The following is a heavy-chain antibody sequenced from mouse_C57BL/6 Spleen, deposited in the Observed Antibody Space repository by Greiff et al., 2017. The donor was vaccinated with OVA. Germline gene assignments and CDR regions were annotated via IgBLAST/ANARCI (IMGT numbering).Heavy chain of an antibody. D-gene: IGHD1-1*01. V-gene: IGHV1-53*01. J-gene: IGHJ3*01. Sequence: VQLQQPGTELVKPGASVKLSCKASGYTFTSYWMHWVKQRPGQGLEWIGNINPSNGGTNYNEKFKSKATLTVDKSSSKAYMQLSSLTSEDSAVYYCASSLYGSSYAWFAFWGQGTLVTVSA. CDR3: ASSLYGSSYAWFAF. CDR2: INPSNGGT. CDR1: GYTFTSYW.